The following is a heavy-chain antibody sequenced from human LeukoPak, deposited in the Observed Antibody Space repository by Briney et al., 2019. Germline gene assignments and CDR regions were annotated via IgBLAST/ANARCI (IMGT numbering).Heavy chain of an antibody. J-gene: IGHJ4*02. CDR2: IKSKTDGGTT. CDR3: TTDHSQLWKPGGVWYFDY. CDR1: GFTFSNAW. D-gene: IGHD5-18*01. Sequence: SGGSLRLSCAASGFTFSNAWMSWVRQAPGKGLEWVGRIKSKTDGGTTDYAAPVKGRFTISRDDSKNTLYLQMNSLKTEDTAVYYCTTDHSQLWKPGGVWYFDYWGQGTLVTVSS. V-gene: IGHV3-15*01.